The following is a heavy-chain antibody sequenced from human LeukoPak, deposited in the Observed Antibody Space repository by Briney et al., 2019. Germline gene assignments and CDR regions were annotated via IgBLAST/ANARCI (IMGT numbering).Heavy chain of an antibody. V-gene: IGHV1-69*13. CDR3: ARRLVPTYYDFWSGYSPDYFDY. CDR2: IIPIFGTA. J-gene: IGHJ4*02. CDR1: GGTFSSYA. D-gene: IGHD3-3*01. Sequence: SVKVSCKASGGTFSSYAISWVRQAPGQGLEWMGGIIPIFGTANYAQKFQGRVTITADESTSTAYMELSSLRSEDTVVYYCARRLVPTYYDFWSGYSPDYFDYWGQGTLVTVSS.